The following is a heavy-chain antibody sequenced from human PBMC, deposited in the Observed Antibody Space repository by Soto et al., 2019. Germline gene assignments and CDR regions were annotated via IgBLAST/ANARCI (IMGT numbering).Heavy chain of an antibody. CDR1: GFTFSSYA. V-gene: IGHV3-23*01. Sequence: GGSLRLSCAASGFTFSSYAMSWVRQAPGKGLEWVSAISGSGGSTYYADSVKGRFTISRDNSKNTLYLQMNSLRAEDTAVYYCAKGKRSYDSPRGKFGYYYYGMDVWGQGTTVTVSS. D-gene: IGHD3-22*01. CDR2: ISGSGGST. CDR3: AKGKRSYDSPRGKFGYYYYGMDV. J-gene: IGHJ6*02.